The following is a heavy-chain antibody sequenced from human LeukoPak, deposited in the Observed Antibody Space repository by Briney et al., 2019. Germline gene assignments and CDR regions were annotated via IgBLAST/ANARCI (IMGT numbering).Heavy chain of an antibody. CDR3: ARASSGYYWDFDY. CDR1: GDSISSYNYF. V-gene: IGHV4-39*01. Sequence: PSETLSLTCTVSGDSISSYNYFWGWIRQPPGKGLEWVGSIYYRGNTFYNPSLKSRVTLSADTSKNQFSLKVTSVTAADTAVYYCARASSGYYWDFDYWGQGALVTVSS. D-gene: IGHD3-22*01. CDR2: IYYRGNT. J-gene: IGHJ4*02.